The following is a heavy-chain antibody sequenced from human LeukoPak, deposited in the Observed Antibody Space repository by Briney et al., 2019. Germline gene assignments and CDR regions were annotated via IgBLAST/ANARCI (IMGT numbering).Heavy chain of an antibody. CDR3: ARDHGTRDHDYFDY. CDR1: GFTFSSYE. J-gene: IGHJ4*02. V-gene: IGHV3-30-3*01. CDR2: ISYDGSNE. Sequence: GGSLRLSCAASGFTFSSYEMNWVRQAPGKGLEWVAVISYDGSNEYYADSVKGRFTISRDNSKNTLYLEMNSLRADDTAVYYCARDHGTRDHDYFDYWGQGTLVTVSS. D-gene: IGHD5-12*01.